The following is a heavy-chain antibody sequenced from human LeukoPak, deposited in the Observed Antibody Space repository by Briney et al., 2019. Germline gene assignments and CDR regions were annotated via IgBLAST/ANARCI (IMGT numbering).Heavy chain of an antibody. CDR3: ARQPYMLGAYYFDS. V-gene: IGHV4-59*08. J-gene: IGHJ4*02. D-gene: IGHD1-26*01. CDR1: GGSMSSYY. Sequence: SETLSLTCTVSGGSMSSYYWSWTRQPPGKGLEWIGYIFYSGSTNYNPSLKSRVTVSVDTSKNQFSLKLGSVTAADTAVYYCARQPYMLGAYYFDSWGQGALVTVSS. CDR2: IFYSGST.